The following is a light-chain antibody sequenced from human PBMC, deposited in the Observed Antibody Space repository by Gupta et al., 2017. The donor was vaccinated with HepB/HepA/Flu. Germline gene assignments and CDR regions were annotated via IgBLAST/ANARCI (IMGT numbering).Light chain of an antibody. V-gene: IGLV2-14*01. CDR1: SSDIGGYNY. J-gene: IGLJ3*02. CDR3: ASFTSSTTLESV. CDR2: DVT. Sequence: QSALTQPASVSGSPGQSITISCTGSSSDIGGYNYVSWYQQHPGKAPKLIIYDVTTRPSGGSNRVSGSKSGNTASLTISGLQAEDEADYYCASFTSSTTLESVFGGGTKLSVL.